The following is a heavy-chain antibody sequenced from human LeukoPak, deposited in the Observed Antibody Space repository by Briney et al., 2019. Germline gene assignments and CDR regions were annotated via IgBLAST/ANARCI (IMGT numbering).Heavy chain of an antibody. D-gene: IGHD4-23*01. V-gene: IGHV4-39*07. CDR2: IYYSGST. Sequence: PSETLSLTCSVSGDSMRSTTYYWGWIRQPPGKGLEWIGSIYYSGSTYHNPSLKGRVTMTVDTSKNQFSLNLTSVTAADTAVYYCARAGRGGYGGFFFDYWGQGTLVIVSS. CDR3: ARAGRGGYGGFFFDY. J-gene: IGHJ4*02. CDR1: GDSMRSTTYY.